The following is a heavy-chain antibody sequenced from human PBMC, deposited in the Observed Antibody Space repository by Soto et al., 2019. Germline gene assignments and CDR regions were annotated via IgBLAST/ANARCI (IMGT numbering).Heavy chain of an antibody. CDR2: IVVGSGNT. V-gene: IGHV1-58*01. CDR1: GFTFTSSA. Sequence: SVKVSCKASGFTFTSSAVQWVRQARGQRLEWIGWIVVGSGNTNYAQKFQERVTITRDMSTSTAYMELSSLRSEDTAVYYCAAASGAQPGPKWFDPWGQGTLVTVFS. CDR3: AAASGAQPGPKWFDP. D-gene: IGHD1-26*01. J-gene: IGHJ5*02.